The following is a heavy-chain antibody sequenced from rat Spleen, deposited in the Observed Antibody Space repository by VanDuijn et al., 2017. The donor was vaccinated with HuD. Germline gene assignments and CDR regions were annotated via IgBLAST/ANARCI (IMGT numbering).Heavy chain of an antibody. CDR3: ARQNWPYYFDY. D-gene: IGHD5-1*01. V-gene: IGHV5-29*01. Sequence: EVHLVESDGGLVQPGRSLKLSCVASGFTFSSYYMAWVRQAPTKGLEWVATISYDGSSTYFRDSVKGRFTFSRDNAKNTLYLQMDSLRSDDTATYYCARQNWPYYFDYWGQGVMVTVSS. CDR1: GFTFSSYY. J-gene: IGHJ2*01. CDR2: ISYDGSST.